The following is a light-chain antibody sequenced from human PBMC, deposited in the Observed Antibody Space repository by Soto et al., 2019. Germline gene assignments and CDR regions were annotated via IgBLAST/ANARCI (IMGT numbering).Light chain of an antibody. Sequence: EIVLTQSPATLSLSPGEGATLSYRASQSVGRYLAWYQQKPGQAPRLLMYDASKRATGIPARFSGSGSGTDFTLTISSLEPEDFAVYYCQQRSSWPRTFGRGTKVEIK. CDR3: QQRSSWPRT. J-gene: IGKJ1*01. V-gene: IGKV3-11*01. CDR2: DAS. CDR1: QSVGRY.